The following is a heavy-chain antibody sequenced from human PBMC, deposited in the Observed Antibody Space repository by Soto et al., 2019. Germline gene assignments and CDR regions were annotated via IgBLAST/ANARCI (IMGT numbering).Heavy chain of an antibody. CDR1: GGTFSSYA. D-gene: IGHD6-6*01. CDR2: IIPIFGTA. J-gene: IGHJ6*02. CDR3: ARTSPSIAARSYYYYGMDV. Sequence: SVKVSCKASGGTFSSYAISWVRQAPGQGLEWMGGIIPIFGTANYAQKFQGRVTITADESTSTAYMELSSLRSEDTAVYYCARTSPSIAARSYYYYGMDVWGQGTTVTVSS. V-gene: IGHV1-69*13.